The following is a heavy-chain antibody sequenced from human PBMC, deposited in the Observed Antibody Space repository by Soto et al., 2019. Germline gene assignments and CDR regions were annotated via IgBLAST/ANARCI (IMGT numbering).Heavy chain of an antibody. V-gene: IGHV1-46*01. CDR3: ARDRKKSGRDYYYGMDV. D-gene: IGHD3-3*01. CDR2: INPSGGST. Sequence: GASVKVCCKASGYTFTSYYMHWVRQAPGQGLEWMGIINPSGGSTSYAQKFQGRVTMTRDTSTSTVYMELSSLRSEDTAVYYCARDRKKSGRDYYYGMDVWGQGTTVTVSS. CDR1: GYTFTSYY. J-gene: IGHJ6*02.